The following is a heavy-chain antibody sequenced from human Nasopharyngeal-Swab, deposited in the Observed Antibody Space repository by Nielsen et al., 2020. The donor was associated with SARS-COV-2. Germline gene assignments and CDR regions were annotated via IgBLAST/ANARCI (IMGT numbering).Heavy chain of an antibody. CDR2: IWYDGSNK. CDR3: AGDKSPVGLKFTGPSPLDY. Sequence: GESLKISCAASGFTFSSYGMHWVRQAPGKGLEWVAVIWYDGSNKYYADSVKGRFTISRDNSKNTLYLQMNSLRAEDTAVYYCAGDKSPVGLKFTGPSPLDYWGQGTLVTVSS. V-gene: IGHV3-33*01. D-gene: IGHD1-14*01. CDR1: GFTFSSYG. J-gene: IGHJ4*02.